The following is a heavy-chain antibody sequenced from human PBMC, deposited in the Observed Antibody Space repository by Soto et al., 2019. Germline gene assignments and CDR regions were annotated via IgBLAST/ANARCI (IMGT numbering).Heavy chain of an antibody. J-gene: IGHJ5*02. D-gene: IGHD6-19*01. V-gene: IGHV1-69*01. CDR2: IIPIFGTA. CDR1: GGTFSNYA. CDR3: ARAHSSGWSLTDWFDP. Sequence: QVQLVQSGAEVKKPGSSVTVSCKASGGTFSNYAISWVRQAPGQGLEWMGGIIPIFGTANYAQKFQGRVTITADESTSKAYMELSSLRSEATAVYYCARAHSSGWSLTDWFDPWGQGTLVPVSS.